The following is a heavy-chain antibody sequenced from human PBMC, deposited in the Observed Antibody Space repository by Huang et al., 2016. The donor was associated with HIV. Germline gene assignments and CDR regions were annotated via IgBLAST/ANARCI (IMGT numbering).Heavy chain of an antibody. Sequence: VESGGRLVQPGGSIRLSCVGSTFTFGAYWMSWVRQSPGKGLEWVANIKQEESEKYDVKSVKGGFNSSRDNAKKVLFLEINNVRVEDTATYYCATKTAAMDIWGQGTTVTVS. J-gene: IGHJ6*02. CDR1: TFTFGAYW. CDR3: ATKTAAMDI. CDR2: IKQEESEK. D-gene: IGHD1-7*01. V-gene: IGHV3-7*01.